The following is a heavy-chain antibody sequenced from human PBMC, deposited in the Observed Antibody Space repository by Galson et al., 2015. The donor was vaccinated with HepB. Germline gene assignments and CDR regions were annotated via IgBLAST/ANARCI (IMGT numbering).Heavy chain of an antibody. CDR2: ISSSSSYT. Sequence: SLRLSCAASGFTFSDYYMSWIRQAPGKGLEWVSYISSSSSYTNYADSVKGRFTISRDNAKNSLYLQMNSLRAEDTAVYYCARDREGTTVTVDFDYWGQGTLVTVSS. CDR1: GFTFSDYY. J-gene: IGHJ4*02. V-gene: IGHV3-11*06. D-gene: IGHD4-11*01. CDR3: ARDREGTTVTVDFDY.